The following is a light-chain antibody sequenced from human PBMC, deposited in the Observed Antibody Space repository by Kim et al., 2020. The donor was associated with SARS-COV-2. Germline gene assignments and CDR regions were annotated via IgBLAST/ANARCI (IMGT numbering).Light chain of an antibody. CDR2: DVT. V-gene: IGLV2-14*03. CDR3: SSYTSSSTWV. CDR1: SSDVGGYNY. J-gene: IGLJ3*02. Sequence: GQSITISVTGTSSDVGGYNYVSWYQQHPGKAPKLMIYDVTHRPSGVSIRFSGSKSGNTASLTISGLQAEDEADYYCSSYTSSSTWVFGGGTQLTVL.